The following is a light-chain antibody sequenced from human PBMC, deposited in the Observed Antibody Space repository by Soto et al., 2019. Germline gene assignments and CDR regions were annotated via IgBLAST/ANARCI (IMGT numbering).Light chain of an antibody. Sequence: DIQMTQSPSSLSASVGDRVTITCRASQGISNYLAWYQQKPGKVPKLLIYAASTLQSGVTSRFSGSGSGTDFTLTSSSRQPEDVATYYCQKYNSAPRTFGQGTKVEIK. CDR3: QKYNSAPRT. J-gene: IGKJ1*01. CDR1: QGISNY. V-gene: IGKV1-27*01. CDR2: AAS.